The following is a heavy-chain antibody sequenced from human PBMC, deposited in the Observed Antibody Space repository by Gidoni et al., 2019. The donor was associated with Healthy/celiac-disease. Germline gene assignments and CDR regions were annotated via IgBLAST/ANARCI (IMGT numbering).Heavy chain of an antibody. V-gene: IGHV5-51*01. J-gene: IGHJ4*02. D-gene: IGHD6-13*01. Sequence: EVQLVQSGAEVKKPGESRKISCKGSGYSFTSYWIGWVRQMPGQGLEWMGIIHPGDSDTRYSPSFQGQVTISADKSISTAYLQWSSLKASDTAMYYCARHSWGKGIAAAGVDYWGQGTLVTVSS. CDR3: ARHSWGKGIAAAGVDY. CDR1: GYSFTSYW. CDR2: IHPGDSDT.